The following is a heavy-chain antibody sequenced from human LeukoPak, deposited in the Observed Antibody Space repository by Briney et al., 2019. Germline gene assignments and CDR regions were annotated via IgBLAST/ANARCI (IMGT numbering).Heavy chain of an antibody. CDR2: ISYDGSNK. V-gene: IGHV3-30*04. D-gene: IGHD3-22*01. Sequence: PGRSLRLSCAASGFTFSSYAMHWVRQAPGKGLEWVAVISYDGSNKYYADSVKGRFTISRDNSKNTLYLQMNSLRAEDTAVYYCARDPGYYDSSGYKYYFDYWGQGTLVTVSS. CDR3: ARDPGYYDSSGYKYYFDY. J-gene: IGHJ4*02. CDR1: GFTFSSYA.